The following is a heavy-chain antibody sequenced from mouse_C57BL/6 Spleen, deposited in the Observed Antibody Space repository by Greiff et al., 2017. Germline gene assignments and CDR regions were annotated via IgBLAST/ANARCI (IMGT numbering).Heavy chain of an antibody. Sequence: EESGPGLVKPSQSLSLTCSVTGYSITSGYYWNWIRQFPGNKLEWMGYISYDGSNNYNPSLKNRISITRDTSKNQFFLKLNSVTTEDTATYYCARGGFSRYFDVWGTGTTVTVSS. J-gene: IGHJ1*03. CDR1: GYSITSGYY. CDR2: ISYDGSN. CDR3: ARGGFSRYFDV. V-gene: IGHV3-6*01.